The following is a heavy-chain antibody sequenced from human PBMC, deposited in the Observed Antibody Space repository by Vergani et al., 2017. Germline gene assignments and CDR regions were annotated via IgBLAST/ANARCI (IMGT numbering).Heavy chain of an antibody. D-gene: IGHD3-10*01. Sequence: QVQLQQWGAGLLKPSETLSLTCAVYGGSFSGYYWSWIRQPPGKGLEWIGEINHSGSTNYNPSLKSRVTISVDTSKNQFSLKLTSVTAADTAVYYCASRFGSGSYYNRGWFDPWGQGTQVTVSS. J-gene: IGHJ5*02. V-gene: IGHV4-34*01. CDR1: GGSFSGYY. CDR2: INHSGST. CDR3: ASRFGSGSYYNRGWFDP.